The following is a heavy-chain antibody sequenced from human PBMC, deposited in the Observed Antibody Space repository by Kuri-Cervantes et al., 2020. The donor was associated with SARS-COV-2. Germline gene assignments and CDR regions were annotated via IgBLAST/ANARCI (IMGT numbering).Heavy chain of an antibody. Sequence: SQTLSLTCAVSGGSISSGGYSWSWIRQPPGKGLEWIGYIYYSGSTNYNPSLKSRVTISVDTSKNQFSLKLSSVTAADTAVYYCARGERGYSYGSYYYYMDVWGKGTTVTVSS. D-gene: IGHD5-18*01. V-gene: IGHV4-61*08. J-gene: IGHJ6*03. CDR1: GGSISSGGYS. CDR3: ARGERGYSYGSYYYYMDV. CDR2: IYYSGST.